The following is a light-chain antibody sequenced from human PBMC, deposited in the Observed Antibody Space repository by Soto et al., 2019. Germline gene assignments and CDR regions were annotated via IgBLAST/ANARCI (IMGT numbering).Light chain of an antibody. Sequence: EIVLTQSPGTLSLSPGERGTLSCRASQRVSSSYLAWYQQKPGQAPRLLIYGASSRATGIPDRFSGSGSGTDFTLTISRLEPEDFAVYFCQRYGSSPPFTFGQGTKVEI. J-gene: IGKJ2*01. CDR3: QRYGSSPPFT. CDR1: QRVSSSY. V-gene: IGKV3-20*01. CDR2: GAS.